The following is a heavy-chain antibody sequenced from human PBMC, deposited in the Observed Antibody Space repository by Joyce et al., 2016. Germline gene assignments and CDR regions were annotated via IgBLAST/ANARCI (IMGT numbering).Heavy chain of an antibody. Sequence: QVHLVQSGAEVTRPGSSVKLSCKTSGGNFRSYALNWVRQAPGQGLEWMGWIIPLFGAPSYAQKFQGRITLTADDSTTTVYMQLGSLTSADTAVYYCARDQVRGSIDSAFEYWGQGALVTVSS. CDR3: ARDQVRGSIDSAFEY. V-gene: IGHV1-69*01. J-gene: IGHJ4*02. CDR2: IIPLFGAP. D-gene: IGHD3-10*01. CDR1: GGNFRSYA.